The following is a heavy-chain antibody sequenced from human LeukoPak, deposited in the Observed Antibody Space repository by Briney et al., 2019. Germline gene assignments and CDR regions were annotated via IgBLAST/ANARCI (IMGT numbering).Heavy chain of an antibody. CDR1: GFTFSSYG. CDR3: ARRTRGSSGGYFDY. V-gene: IGHV3-23*01. Sequence: GGSLRLSCAASGFTFSSYGMNWVRQAPGRGLEWVSTISDSGGNTYYADSVKGRFTISRDNSKNTLHVQMNSLRAEDTAVYYCARRTRGSSGGYFDYWGQGTLVAVYS. D-gene: IGHD1-26*01. CDR2: ISDSGGNT. J-gene: IGHJ4*02.